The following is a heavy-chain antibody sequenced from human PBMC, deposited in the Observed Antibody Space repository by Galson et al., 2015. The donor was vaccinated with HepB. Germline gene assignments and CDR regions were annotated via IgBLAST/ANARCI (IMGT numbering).Heavy chain of an antibody. CDR1: GFTFSNYA. Sequence: SLRLSCAASGFTFSNYAMNWVRQAPGKGLEWVAVISGGGVSTYYADSMKGRFTISRDNSKNTVALQMNSLEIEDTAMYYCVTDAVSGSSSPNFDYWGRGTLVTVSS. J-gene: IGHJ4*02. CDR2: ISGGGVST. CDR3: VTDAVSGSSSPNFDY. D-gene: IGHD1-26*01. V-gene: IGHV3-23*01.